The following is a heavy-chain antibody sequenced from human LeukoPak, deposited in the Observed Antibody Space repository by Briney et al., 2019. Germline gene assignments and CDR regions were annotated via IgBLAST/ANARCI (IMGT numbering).Heavy chain of an antibody. V-gene: IGHV1-2*02. Sequence: WASVKVSCKASGYTFTGYYMHWVRQAPGQGLEWMGWINPNSGGTNYAQKFQGRVTMTRDTSISTAYMELSRLRSDDTAVYYCARVGDSSGYYYENNWFDPWGQGILVTVSS. D-gene: IGHD3-22*01. J-gene: IGHJ5*02. CDR2: INPNSGGT. CDR3: ARVGDSSGYYYENNWFDP. CDR1: GYTFTGYY.